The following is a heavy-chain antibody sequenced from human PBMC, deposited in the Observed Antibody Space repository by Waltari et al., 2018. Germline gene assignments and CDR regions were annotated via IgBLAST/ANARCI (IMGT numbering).Heavy chain of an antibody. CDR3: ARGESRITMIVVPNTPAVDY. V-gene: IGHV1-2*02. Sequence: QVQLVQSGAEVKKPGASVKVSCKASGYTFTGYYMHWVRQAPGQGLEWMGWINPNSGGTNYAQKFQCRVTMTRYTSINTAYMELSRLRSDDTAVYYWARGESRITMIVVPNTPAVDYWGQGTLVTVSS. CDR1: GYTFTGYY. D-gene: IGHD3-22*01. J-gene: IGHJ4*02. CDR2: INPNSGGT.